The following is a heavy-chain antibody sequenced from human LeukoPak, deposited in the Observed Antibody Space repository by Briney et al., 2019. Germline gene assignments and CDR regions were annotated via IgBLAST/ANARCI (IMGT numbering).Heavy chain of an antibody. CDR2: FDPEDAKT. CDR1: GYTLNELS. V-gene: IGHV1-24*01. D-gene: IGHD3-22*01. J-gene: IGHJ4*02. CDR3: TTAPYYDVTGYPYYFED. Sequence: ASVRVSCKVSGYTLNELSLHWVRRIPGIGLEWMGGFDPEDAKTIYALKFQGRVTMTEDTSTDTAYMELSSLRFEDTAVYYCTTAPYYDVTGYPYYFEDWGQGTLVTVSS.